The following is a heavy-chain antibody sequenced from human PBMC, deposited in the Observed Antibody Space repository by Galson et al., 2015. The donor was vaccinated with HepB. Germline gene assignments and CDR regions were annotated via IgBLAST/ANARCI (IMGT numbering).Heavy chain of an antibody. D-gene: IGHD7-27*01. CDR3: ARQSSSGDQLDS. CDR2: IFPRDSDT. CDR1: GSSFTSYW. J-gene: IGHJ4*02. Sequence: QSGAAVKKPGESLNISCKGSGSSFTSYWIVWVRQMPGKGLEWMGTIFPRDSDTKYSPSFQGQDTISADKSINTAFLPGSSLKASDTAMYYCARQSSSGDQLDSWGQGTLVTVSS. V-gene: IGHV5-51*03.